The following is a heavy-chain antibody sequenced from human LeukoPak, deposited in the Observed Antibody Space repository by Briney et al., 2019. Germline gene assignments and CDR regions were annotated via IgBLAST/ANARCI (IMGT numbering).Heavy chain of an antibody. V-gene: IGHV3-23*01. Sequence: PXXSLRLSCAASGFTFSSYAMSWVRQAPGKGLEWVSAISGSGGSTYYADSVKGRFTISRDNSKNTPYLQMNSLRAEDTAVYYCARVTTGDWFDPWGQGTLVTVSS. CDR2: ISGSGGST. CDR3: ARVTTGDWFDP. CDR1: GFTFSSYA. J-gene: IGHJ5*02. D-gene: IGHD4-11*01.